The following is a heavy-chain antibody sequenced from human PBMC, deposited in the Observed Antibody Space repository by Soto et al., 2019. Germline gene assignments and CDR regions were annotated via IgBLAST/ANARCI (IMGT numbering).Heavy chain of an antibody. D-gene: IGHD6-13*01. CDR3: ARFETAACAAAIED. V-gene: IGHV3-21*01. J-gene: IGHJ4*02. CDR1: GFTFSSYS. Sequence: EVQLVESGGGLVQPGGSLRLSCEASGFTFSSYSMNWVRQAPGKGLDWVSSISGNSVHIFYADSVKGRFTISRDNAKNSLYLQMNSLRAEDTAVYYCARFETAACAAAIEDWGQGTLVTVSS. CDR2: ISGNSVHI.